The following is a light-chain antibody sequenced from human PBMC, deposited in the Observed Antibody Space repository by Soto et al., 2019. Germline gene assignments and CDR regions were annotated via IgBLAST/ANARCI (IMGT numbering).Light chain of an antibody. CDR2: EVN. V-gene: IGLV2-8*01. CDR3: SSHAGSKRV. Sequence: QCVLTQPPSASVYPAQAVTIFCTGTSSDVGGYNYVSWYQQHPGKAPKLMIYEVNKRPSGVPDRFSGSKSGNTASLTVSGLQAEDEGDYYCSSHAGSKRVFGTGTKVTVL. CDR1: SSDVGGYNY. J-gene: IGLJ1*01.